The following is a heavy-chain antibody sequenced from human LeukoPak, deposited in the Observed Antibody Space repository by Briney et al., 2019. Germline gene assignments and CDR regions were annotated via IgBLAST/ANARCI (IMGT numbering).Heavy chain of an antibody. J-gene: IGHJ4*02. CDR2: ISSNGGST. CDR1: GFPFSSYA. CDR3: VKEYGSWVAFDY. Sequence: QPGGSLRLSCAASGFPFSSYAMSWVRQAPGKGLEYVSAISSNGGSTYYADSVKGRFTISRDNSKNTLYLQMSSLRAEDTAVYYCVKEYGSWVAFDYWGQGTLVTVSS. D-gene: IGHD6-13*01. V-gene: IGHV3-64D*06.